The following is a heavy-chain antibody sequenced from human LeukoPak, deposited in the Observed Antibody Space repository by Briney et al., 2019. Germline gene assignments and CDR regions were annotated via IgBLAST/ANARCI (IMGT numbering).Heavy chain of an antibody. CDR2: IIPILGIA. J-gene: IGHJ4*02. CDR3: ARERSSGYYYGPLDY. V-gene: IGHV1-69*04. CDR1: GGTFSSYT. D-gene: IGHD3-22*01. Sequence: SVKVSCKASGGTFSSYTISWVRQAPGQGLEWMGRIIPILGIANYAQKFQGRVTITADKSTSAAYMELSSLRSEDTAVYYCARERSSGYYYGPLDYWGQGTLVTVSS.